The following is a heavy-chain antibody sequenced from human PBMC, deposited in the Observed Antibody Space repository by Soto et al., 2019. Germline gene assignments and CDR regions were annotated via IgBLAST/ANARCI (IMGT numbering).Heavy chain of an antibody. CDR2: INHSGST. Sequence: SETLSLTCAVYGGSFSGYYWSWIRQPPGKGLEWIGEINHSGSTNYNPSLKSRVTISVDTSKNQFSLKLSSVTAADTAVYYCARVPWQVLGWFDPWGQGTLVTVPQ. D-gene: IGHD7-27*01. CDR1: GGSFSGYY. CDR3: ARVPWQVLGWFDP. V-gene: IGHV4-34*01. J-gene: IGHJ5*02.